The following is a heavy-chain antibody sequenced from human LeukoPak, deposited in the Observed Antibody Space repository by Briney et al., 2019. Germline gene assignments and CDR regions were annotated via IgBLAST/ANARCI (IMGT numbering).Heavy chain of an antibody. Sequence: SETLSLTCTVSGYSISSGYYWGWIRQPPGKGLEWIGSIYHSGRTYYNPSLKSRVTISVDTSKNQFSLKLSSVTAADTAVYYCARGSWDAGDYYYMDVWGKGTTVTISS. CDR1: GYSISSGYY. CDR3: ARGSWDAGDYYYMDV. V-gene: IGHV4-38-2*02. J-gene: IGHJ6*03. D-gene: IGHD7-27*01. CDR2: IYHSGRT.